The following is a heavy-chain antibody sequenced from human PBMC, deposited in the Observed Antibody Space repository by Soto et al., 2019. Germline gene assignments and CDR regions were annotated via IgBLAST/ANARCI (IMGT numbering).Heavy chain of an antibody. CDR1: GFTFDDYA. V-gene: IGHV3-20*04. D-gene: IGHD2-2*02. J-gene: IGHJ4*02. CDR3: ARCSSTSCYIMASFDY. CDR2: INWNGRST. Sequence: EVQLVESGGGVVRPGGSLRLCCAASGFTFDDYAMSWVRQAPGKGLEWVAGINWNGRSTTYADSLKGRFTISRDNAKNSLHLQINSLRAEDTALYFCARCSSTSCYIMASFDYWGQGTLVTVSS.